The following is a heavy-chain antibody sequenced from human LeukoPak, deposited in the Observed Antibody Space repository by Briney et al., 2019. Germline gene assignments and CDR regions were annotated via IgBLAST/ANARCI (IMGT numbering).Heavy chain of an antibody. Sequence: SVKASCKASGGTFSSYAINWVRQAPGQGLEWMGRIIPIFGTSNSAQKFQGRVTITTDEATSTAYMELSSLRSEDTAVYYCARADTSMAPYAFDIWGQGTMVTVSS. J-gene: IGHJ3*02. CDR3: ARADTSMAPYAFDI. CDR1: GGTFSSYA. D-gene: IGHD5-18*01. CDR2: IIPIFGTS. V-gene: IGHV1-69*05.